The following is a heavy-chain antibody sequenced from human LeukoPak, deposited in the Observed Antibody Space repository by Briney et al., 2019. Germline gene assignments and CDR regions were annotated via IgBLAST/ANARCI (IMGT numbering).Heavy chain of an antibody. J-gene: IGHJ4*02. Sequence: GGSLRLSWEASGPTFDDNGMTGFRQAPGQGLEWVSGINWSGGSTGYADSVKGRFTISRDNAKNSLYLQMNSLRAEDTALYYCARIGGSSGWTPYYFDYWGQGTLVTVSS. V-gene: IGHV3-20*04. D-gene: IGHD6-19*01. CDR2: INWSGGST. CDR3: ARIGGSSGWTPYYFDY. CDR1: GPTFDDNG.